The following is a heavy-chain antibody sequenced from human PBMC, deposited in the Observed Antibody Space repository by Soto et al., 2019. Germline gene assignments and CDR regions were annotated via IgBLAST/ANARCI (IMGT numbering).Heavy chain of an antibody. D-gene: IGHD3-3*01. V-gene: IGHV3-21*01. J-gene: IGHJ5*02. CDR2: ISSSSSYI. CDR3: ARDMNYDFWSGYYKNWFDP. CDR1: GFTFSSYS. Sequence: EVQLVESGGGLVKPGGSLRLSCAASGFTFSSYSMNWVRQAPGKGLEWVSSISSSSSYIYYADSVKGRFTISRDNAKNSRYLQMNSLRAEDTAVYYCARDMNYDFWSGYYKNWFDPCGQGTLVTVSS.